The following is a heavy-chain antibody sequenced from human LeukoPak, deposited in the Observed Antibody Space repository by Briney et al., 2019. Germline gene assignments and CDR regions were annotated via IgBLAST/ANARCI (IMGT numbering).Heavy chain of an antibody. V-gene: IGHV1-2*02. J-gene: IGHJ3*02. CDR3: ARSTGTDAFGI. D-gene: IGHD1-1*01. CDR2: INPNSGGT. CDR1: GYTFTGYY. Sequence: EASVKVSCKASGYTFTGYYMHWVRQAPGQGLEWMGWINPNSGGTNYAQRFQGRVTMTRDTSISAAYMELSRLRSDDTAVYYCARSTGTDAFGIWGQGTLVTVSS.